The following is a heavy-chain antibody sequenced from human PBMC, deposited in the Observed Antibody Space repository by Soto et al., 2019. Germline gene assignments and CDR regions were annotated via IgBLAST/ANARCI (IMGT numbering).Heavy chain of an antibody. J-gene: IGHJ4*02. Sequence: QVHLVQSGAEVKKPGASVKVSCKASGYTFTSYGITWVRQAPGQGLEWMGWISAHNGNTDYAQKLQGRVIVTRDTSTSTAYMGLRSLRSNDTAGYYCARGRYGEYWGQGALVTVSS. CDR3: ARGRYGEY. D-gene: IGHD3-10*01. CDR1: GYTFTSYG. V-gene: IGHV1-18*01. CDR2: ISAHNGNT.